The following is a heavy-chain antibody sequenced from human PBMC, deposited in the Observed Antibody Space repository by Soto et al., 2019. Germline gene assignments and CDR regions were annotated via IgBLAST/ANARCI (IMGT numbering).Heavy chain of an antibody. J-gene: IGHJ3*02. CDR2: IYYSGST. Sequence: PSEILSLTCTVSGGSISSYYWSWIRQPPGKGLEWIGYIYYSGSTNYNPSLKSRVTISVDTSKNQFSLKLSSVTAADTSVYYCAGRYCTNGVCLELGYDAFDIWGQGTMVTVSS. V-gene: IGHV4-59*01. D-gene: IGHD2-8*01. CDR1: GGSISSYY. CDR3: AGRYCTNGVCLELGYDAFDI.